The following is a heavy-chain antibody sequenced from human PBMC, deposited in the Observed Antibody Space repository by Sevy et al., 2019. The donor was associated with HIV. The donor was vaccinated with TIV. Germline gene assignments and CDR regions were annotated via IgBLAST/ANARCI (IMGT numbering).Heavy chain of an antibody. CDR3: ARDSTTRPRVLDY. CDR1: GGSISSYF. D-gene: IGHD1-1*01. J-gene: IGHJ4*02. V-gene: IGHV4-59*01. Sequence: SETLSLTCSVSGGSISSYFWTWVRQSPGKGLDWIGNIYFTGNTDYSPALKSRVILSLDTSKSQFSLTLKSVTAADTAIYFCARDSTTRPRVLDYWGQGTLVTVSS. CDR2: IYFTGNT.